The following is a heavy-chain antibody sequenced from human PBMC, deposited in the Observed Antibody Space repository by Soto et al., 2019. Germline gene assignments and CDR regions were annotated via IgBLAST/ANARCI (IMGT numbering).Heavy chain of an antibody. V-gene: IGHV1-58*01. CDR3: AAIPSRGRSGYDLYYFDH. D-gene: IGHD5-12*01. Sequence: ASVKVSCKASGFTFTSSAVQWVRQARGQRLEWIGWIVVGSGNTNYAQKFQERVTITRDMSTSTAYMELSSLRSEDTAVYYCAAIPSRGRSGYDLYYFDHWGQGTLVTVSS. J-gene: IGHJ4*02. CDR2: IVVGSGNT. CDR1: GFTFTSSA.